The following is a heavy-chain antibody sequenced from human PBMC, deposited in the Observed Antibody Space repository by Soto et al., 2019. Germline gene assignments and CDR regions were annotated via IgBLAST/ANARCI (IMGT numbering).Heavy chain of an antibody. V-gene: IGHV1-2*04. CDR2: INPNSGGT. D-gene: IGHD2-2*01. J-gene: IGHJ4*02. CDR1: GYTFTGYY. CDR3: ARAALAYCSSTSCSAFDY. Sequence: ASVKVSCKASGYTFTGYYMHWVRQAPGQGLEWMGWINPNSGGTNYAQKFQGWVTMTRDTSISTAYMELSRLRSDDTAVYYCARAALAYCSSTSCSAFDYGGQGTLVTVSS.